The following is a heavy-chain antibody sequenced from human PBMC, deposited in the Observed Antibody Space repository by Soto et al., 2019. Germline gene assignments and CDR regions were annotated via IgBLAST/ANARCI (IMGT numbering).Heavy chain of an antibody. D-gene: IGHD2-15*01. CDR1: GFTFSSYE. Sequence: LRLSCAAFGFTFSSYEMNWVRQAPGKGLEWVSYISSSGSTIYYADSVKGRFTISRDNAKNSLYLQMNSLRAEDTAVYYCARAIYCSGGSCYLYYYYGMDVRGQGTTVTVSS. V-gene: IGHV3-48*03. CDR2: ISSSGSTI. J-gene: IGHJ6*02. CDR3: ARAIYCSGGSCYLYYYYGMDV.